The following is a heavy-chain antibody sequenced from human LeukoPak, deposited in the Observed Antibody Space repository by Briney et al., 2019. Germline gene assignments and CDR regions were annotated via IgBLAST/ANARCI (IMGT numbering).Heavy chain of an antibody. D-gene: IGHD6-19*01. Sequence: PSQTLSLTCTVSGGSISSGSYYWSWIRQPAGKGLEWIGRIYTSGSTNYNPSLKSRVTISINTSKNQFSLKLSSVTAADTAVYYCVSGSGWHFDDYWGQGTLVTVSS. J-gene: IGHJ4*02. CDR1: GGSISSGSYY. V-gene: IGHV4-61*02. CDR3: VSGSGWHFDDY. CDR2: IYTSGST.